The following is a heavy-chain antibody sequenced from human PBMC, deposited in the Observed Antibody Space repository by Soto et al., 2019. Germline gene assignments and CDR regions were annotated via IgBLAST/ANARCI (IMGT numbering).Heavy chain of an antibody. D-gene: IGHD1-1*01. Sequence: QVQLVESGGGVVQPGRSLRLSCAASGFTFSSYGIHWVRQAPGKGLEWVAVIWYDGSNKYYADSVKGRFTISRDNSKNTLYLQMNSLRAEDTAVHYCARGSPRNTDFDYWGQGTLVTVSS. J-gene: IGHJ4*02. CDR1: GFTFSSYG. CDR3: ARGSPRNTDFDY. V-gene: IGHV3-33*01. CDR2: IWYDGSNK.